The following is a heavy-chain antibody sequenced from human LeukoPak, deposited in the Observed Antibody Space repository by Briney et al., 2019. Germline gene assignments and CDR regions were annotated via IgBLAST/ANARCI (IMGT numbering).Heavy chain of an antibody. D-gene: IGHD1-14*01. J-gene: IGHJ4*02. CDR1: GFTFSNTW. CDR2: IKSKAAGGTA. Sequence: GGSLRLSCAATGFTFSNTWMSWVRQAPGKGLEWVGRIKSKAAGGTADYAGPVKGRFTISRDDSKNTLYLQMNGLKTEYSAMYLCIAGHLVSGGLYDNWGQGTLVTVSS. V-gene: IGHV3-15*01. CDR3: IAGHLVSGGLYDN.